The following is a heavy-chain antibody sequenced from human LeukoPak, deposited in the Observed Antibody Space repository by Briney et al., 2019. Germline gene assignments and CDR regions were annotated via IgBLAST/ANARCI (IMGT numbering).Heavy chain of an antibody. CDR2: INTNTGIP. CDR3: AREIVDGDYILWAFDI. Sequence: ASVKVSCKAYEYTFTSYAMNWVRQAPGQGLEWMGRINTNTGIPTYAQGFTGRFVFSLDTSVSTAYLQISSLKAEDTAVYYCAREIVDGDYILWAFDIWGQGTMVTVSS. J-gene: IGHJ3*02. V-gene: IGHV7-4-1*02. CDR1: EYTFTSYA. D-gene: IGHD4-17*01.